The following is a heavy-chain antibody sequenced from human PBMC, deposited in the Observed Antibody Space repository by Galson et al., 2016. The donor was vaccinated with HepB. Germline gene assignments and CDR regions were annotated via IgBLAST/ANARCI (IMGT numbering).Heavy chain of an antibody. CDR3: ARTLPVVGTAEDAVDI. Sequence: QSGAEVKKPGESLKISCKGSGYSLTNYWIGWVRQMPGKGLEWMGIIYPGDSDTRYSPSFEGQVTISADISADKSITTAYLQGRSLKASDTAMYYCARTLPVVGTAEDAVDIWGQGTMVTVSS. V-gene: IGHV5-51*01. CDR2: IYPGDSDT. D-gene: IGHD2-21*02. J-gene: IGHJ3*02. CDR1: GYSLTNYW.